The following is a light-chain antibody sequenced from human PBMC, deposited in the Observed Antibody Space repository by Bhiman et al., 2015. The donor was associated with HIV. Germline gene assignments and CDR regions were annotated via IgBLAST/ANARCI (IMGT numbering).Light chain of an antibody. V-gene: IGLV1-44*01. J-gene: IGLJ2*01. CDR3: QAWDSSTVV. Sequence: QSVLTQPPSASGTPGQRVTISCSGSSSNIGSNTVNWYQQLPGTAPKLLIYRNNQRPSGIPERFSGSNSGNTATLTISGTQAMDEADYYCQAWDSSTVVFGGGTKLTVL. CDR1: SSNIGSNT. CDR2: RNN.